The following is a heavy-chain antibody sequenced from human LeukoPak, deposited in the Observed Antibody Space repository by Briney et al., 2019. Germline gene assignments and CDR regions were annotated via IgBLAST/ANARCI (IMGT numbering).Heavy chain of an antibody. CDR1: GFTFSSYG. Sequence: GGSLRLSCAASGFTFSSYGMHWVRQAPGKGLEWVTFIRSDGSNKYYADSVKGRFTISRDNSKLYLQMNSLRAEDTAVYYCAKSRYGAAAGRGNWFDPWGQGTLVTVSS. CDR2: IRSDGSNK. CDR3: AKSRYGAAAGRGNWFDP. J-gene: IGHJ5*02. D-gene: IGHD6-13*01. V-gene: IGHV3-30*02.